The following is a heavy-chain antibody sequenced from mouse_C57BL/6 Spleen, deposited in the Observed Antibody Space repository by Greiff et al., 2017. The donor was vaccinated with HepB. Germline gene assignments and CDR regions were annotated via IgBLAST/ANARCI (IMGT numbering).Heavy chain of an antibody. CDR2: IDPNSGGT. J-gene: IGHJ3*01. V-gene: IGHV1-72*01. Sequence: QVQLQQSGAELVKPGASVKLSCKASGYTFTSYWMHWVKQRPGRGLEWIGRIDPNSGGTKYNEKFKSKATLTVDKPSSTAYMQLSSLTSEDSAVYYCARSPQYGNYEAWFAYWGQGTLVTVSA. CDR1: GYTFTSYW. CDR3: ARSPQYGNYEAWFAY. D-gene: IGHD2-1*01.